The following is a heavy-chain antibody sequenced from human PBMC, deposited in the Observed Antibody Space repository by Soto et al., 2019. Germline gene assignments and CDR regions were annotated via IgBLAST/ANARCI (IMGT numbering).Heavy chain of an antibody. CDR1: GFTFDQYT. J-gene: IGHJ6*03. D-gene: IGHD3-3*02. V-gene: IGHV3-9*01. CDR3: AKEMLTFVDFNYYYMDV. Sequence: EVQLVESGGGLVQPGRSLRLACAASGFTFDQYTMHWVRQAPGKGLEWVSSITWHSGTIGYADSVKGRFTISRDNAKNSLYLQMNSLRGEDTALYYCAKEMLTFVDFNYYYMDVWGNGTTVTVSS. CDR2: ITWHSGTI.